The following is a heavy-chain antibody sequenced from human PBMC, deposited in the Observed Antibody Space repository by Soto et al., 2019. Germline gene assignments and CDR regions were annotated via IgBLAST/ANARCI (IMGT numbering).Heavy chain of an antibody. J-gene: IGHJ4*02. CDR3: AKGTMGHSPELDF. CDR1: GFTFDDYT. CDR2: ISWDGDSA. V-gene: IGHV3-43*01. D-gene: IGHD1-1*01. Sequence: PGGSLRLSCAASGFTFDDYTMHWVRQTPGKGLEWVSRISWDGDSAYYADSVRGRFTISRDNSKNSLFLQMNNVRAEDAALYFCAKGTMGHSPELDFWGQGTLVTVSS.